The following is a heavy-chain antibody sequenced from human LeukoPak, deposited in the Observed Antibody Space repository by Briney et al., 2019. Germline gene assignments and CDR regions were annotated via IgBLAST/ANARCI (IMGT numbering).Heavy chain of an antibody. Sequence: PGGSLRLSCAASGFTFSSYAMNWVRQAPGKGLEWVSTVSGSGGSTYYADSVKGRFTISRDNSKNTPYLQMNSLRAEDTAIYYCTKLGGAYSGYEIDYWGQGTLVTVSS. CDR2: VSGSGGST. CDR3: TKLGGAYSGYEIDY. CDR1: GFTFSSYA. V-gene: IGHV3-23*01. D-gene: IGHD5-12*01. J-gene: IGHJ4*02.